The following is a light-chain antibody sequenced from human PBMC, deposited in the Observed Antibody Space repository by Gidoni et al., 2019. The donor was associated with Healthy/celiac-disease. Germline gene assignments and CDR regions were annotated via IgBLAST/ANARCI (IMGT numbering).Light chain of an antibody. J-gene: IGLJ2*01. V-gene: IGLV2-14*03. Sequence: QSALTPPASVSGSPGQSITISCTGTSSYVGGYNYVSWYQQHPGKAPKLMLYDVSNRPSGVSNRFSGSKSGNTASLTISGLQAEDEADYYCSSYTSSSTVVFGGGTKLTV. CDR3: SSYTSSSTVV. CDR2: DVS. CDR1: SSYVGGYNY.